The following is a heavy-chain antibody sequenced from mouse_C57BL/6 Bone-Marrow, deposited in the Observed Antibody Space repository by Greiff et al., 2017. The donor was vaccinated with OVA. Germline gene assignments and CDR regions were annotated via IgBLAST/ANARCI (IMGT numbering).Heavy chain of an antibody. CDR1: GYTFTSYG. V-gene: IGHV1-81*01. CDR3: ARRLRYLEAYYFDY. D-gene: IGHD1-1*01. J-gene: IGHJ2*01. CDR2: IYPRSGNP. Sequence: QVQLQQSGAELARPGASVKLSCKASGYTFTSYGISWVKQRTGQGLEWIGEIYPRSGNPYYNEKFKGKATLTADKSSSTAYMELRSLTSEDSAVYFCARRLRYLEAYYFDYWGQGTTLTVSS.